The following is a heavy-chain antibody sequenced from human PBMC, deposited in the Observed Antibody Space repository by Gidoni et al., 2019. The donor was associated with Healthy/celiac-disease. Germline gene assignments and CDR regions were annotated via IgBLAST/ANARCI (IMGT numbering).Heavy chain of an antibody. CDR2: IWYDGSNK. D-gene: IGHD1-7*01. CDR3: ARPGSELSPVDYYYYGMDV. CDR1: GFTFSRYG. V-gene: IGHV3-33*01. Sequence: QVQLVESGGGVVQPGRSLRLPCAASGFTFSRYGLHWVRQAPGKGLEWVAVIWYDGSNKYYADSVKGRFTSSRDNSKNTLYLQMNSLRAEDTAVYYCARPGSELSPVDYYYYGMDVWGQGTTVTVSS. J-gene: IGHJ6*02.